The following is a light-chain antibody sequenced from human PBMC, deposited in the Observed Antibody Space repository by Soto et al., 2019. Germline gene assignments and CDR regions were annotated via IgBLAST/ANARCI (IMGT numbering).Light chain of an antibody. J-gene: IGKJ1*01. CDR2: DAS. CDR3: QQYGSSSWT. Sequence: EIVLTQSPATLSLSPGDRATLSCRASQSVTNNYLAWYQQKPGLAPRLLIYDASYRANGIPDRFSGSGSGTDFTLTISRLEPEDFVVYYCQQYGSSSWTFGQGTKVDIK. CDR1: QSVTNNY. V-gene: IGKV3D-20*01.